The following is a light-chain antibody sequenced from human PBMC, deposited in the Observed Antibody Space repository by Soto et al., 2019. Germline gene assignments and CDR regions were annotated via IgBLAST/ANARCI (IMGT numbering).Light chain of an antibody. V-gene: IGKV3-11*01. CDR2: DAS. CDR1: QSISSY. CDR3: HQRSNWPYT. Sequence: EIVLTQSPATLALSPGQRATLSCRASQSISSYLAWYQQKPGQAPRLLIYDASNRATGIPARFSGSGSGTDFTLTIASLEPADFAVYYCHQRSNWPYTFGQGTNLEIK. J-gene: IGKJ2*01.